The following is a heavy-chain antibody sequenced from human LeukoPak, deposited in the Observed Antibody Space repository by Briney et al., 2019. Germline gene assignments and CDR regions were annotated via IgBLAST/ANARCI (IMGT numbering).Heavy chain of an antibody. V-gene: IGHV3-30*02. D-gene: IGHD4-23*01. CDR2: IRYDGSNK. CDR1: GFTFSSYG. CDR3: AKFLDYGGNSGDAFDI. Sequence: GGSLRLSCAASGFTFSSYGMHWVRQAPGKGLEWVPFIRYDGSNKYYADSVKGRFTISRDNSKNTLYLQMNSLRAEDTAVYYCAKFLDYGGNSGDAFDIWGQGTMVTVSS. J-gene: IGHJ3*02.